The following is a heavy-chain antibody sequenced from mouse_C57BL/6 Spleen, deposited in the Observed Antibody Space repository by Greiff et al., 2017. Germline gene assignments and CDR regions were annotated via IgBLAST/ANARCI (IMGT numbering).Heavy chain of an antibody. V-gene: IGHV1-82*01. CDR2: IYPGDGDT. CDR1: GYAFSSSW. D-gene: IGHD2-4*01. Sequence: VQLQQSGPELVKPGASVKLSCKASGYAFSSSWMNWVQQRPGKGLEWIGRIYPGDGDTNYNGKFKGKATLTADKSSSTAYMQLSSLTSEDSAVYSCSRGGNYDDERVYYAMDYWGQGTSVTVSS. CDR3: SRGGNYDDERVYYAMDY. J-gene: IGHJ4*01.